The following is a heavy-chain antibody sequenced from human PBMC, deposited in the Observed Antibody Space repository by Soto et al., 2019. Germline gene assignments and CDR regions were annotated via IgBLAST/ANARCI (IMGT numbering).Heavy chain of an antibody. V-gene: IGHV3-33*01. Sequence: GGSLRLSCAASGFTFSSYGMHWVRQAPGKGLEWVAVIWYDGSNKYYADSVKGRFTISRDNSKNTLYLQMNSLRAEDTAVYYCARGFLAVAGNENYGMDVWGQGTTVTVSS. D-gene: IGHD6-19*01. CDR1: GFTFSSYG. CDR2: IWYDGSNK. CDR3: ARGFLAVAGNENYGMDV. J-gene: IGHJ6*02.